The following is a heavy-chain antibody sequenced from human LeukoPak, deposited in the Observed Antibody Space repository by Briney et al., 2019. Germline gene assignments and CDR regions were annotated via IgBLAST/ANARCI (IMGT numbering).Heavy chain of an antibody. CDR2: IYYSGST. Sequence: SETLSLTCTVSGGSISSSSYYWGWIRQPPGKGLECVGSIYYSGSTYYNPSLKSRVTISIDTSKNQFSPKLSSVTAADTALYYCARLNVRPAMIRGVLDYWGQGTLVTVSS. CDR3: ARLNVRPAMIRGVLDY. CDR1: GGSISSSSYY. D-gene: IGHD3-10*01. V-gene: IGHV4-39*07. J-gene: IGHJ4*02.